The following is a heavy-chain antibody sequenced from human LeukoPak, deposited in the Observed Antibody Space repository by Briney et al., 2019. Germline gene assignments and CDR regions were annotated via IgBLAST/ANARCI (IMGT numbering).Heavy chain of an antibody. V-gene: IGHV1-8*01. CDR2: MNRNTGNT. D-gene: IGHD4-17*01. Sequence: ASVKVSCKASGYTFSDHDVNWVRQAPGQGLEWMGWMNRNTGNTGYAQNLQGRVTMTRTNSITTAYMELSSLTSDDTAVYYCARGGGGEYLDWFDFWGQGTLVIVSS. CDR3: ARGGGGEYLDWFDF. J-gene: IGHJ5*01. CDR1: GYTFSDHD.